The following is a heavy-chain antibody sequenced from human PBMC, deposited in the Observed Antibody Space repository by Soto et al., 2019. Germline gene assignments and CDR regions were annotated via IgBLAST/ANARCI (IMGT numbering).Heavy chain of an antibody. CDR3: ARGGDSRDWYFDL. J-gene: IGHJ2*01. CDR1: GGTFSSYA. Sequence: ASVKVSCKASGGTFSSYAISGVRQAPGQGLEWMGGIIPIFGTANYAQKFQGRVTITADESTSTAYMELSSLRSEDTAVYYCARGGDSRDWYFDLWGRGTLVTVSS. CDR2: IIPIFGTA. D-gene: IGHD6-13*01. V-gene: IGHV1-69*13.